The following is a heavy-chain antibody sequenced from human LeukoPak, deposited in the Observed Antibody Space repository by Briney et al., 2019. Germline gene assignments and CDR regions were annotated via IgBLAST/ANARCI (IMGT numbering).Heavy chain of an antibody. J-gene: IGHJ6*02. CDR3: SRKYSSSSPYYYYGMDV. Sequence: ASVKVSCKASGYTFIDYYINWVRQAPGQGLEWMGRINPNSGGTNYAQKFQGRVTMTRDTSISTAYMDLSRLRSDDTAVYYCSRKYSSSSPYYYYGMDVWGQGTTVTVSS. CDR1: GYTFIDYY. V-gene: IGHV1-2*06. D-gene: IGHD6-6*01. CDR2: INPNSGGT.